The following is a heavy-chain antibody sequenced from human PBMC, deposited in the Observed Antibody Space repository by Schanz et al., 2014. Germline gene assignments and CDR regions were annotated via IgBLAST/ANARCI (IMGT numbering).Heavy chain of an antibody. D-gene: IGHD3-10*01. J-gene: IGHJ4*02. CDR2: ISSDVFNK. CDR3: ARGDMVRGVFDY. Sequence: QVQLVEAGGGVVQPFFSLILSFSSSLFTFITYSIHFFLPSPVPVLFFLAFISSDVFNKFYADSVKGRFTISRDNSKNTLYLQMNRLRTEDTAVYYCARGDMVRGVFDYWGQGTLVTVSS. CDR1: LFTFITYS. V-gene: IGHV3-30*17.